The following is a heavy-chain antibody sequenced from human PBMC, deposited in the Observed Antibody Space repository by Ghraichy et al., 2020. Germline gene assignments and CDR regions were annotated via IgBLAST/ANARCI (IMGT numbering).Heavy chain of an antibody. D-gene: IGHD2/OR15-2a*01. CDR1: GFTFSSYA. V-gene: IGHV3-30*04. CDR3: AREGQRLVIDY. Sequence: SLNISCAASGFTFSSYAMHWVRQAPGKGLEWVAYIAYDGSYIYYPDPVKGRFTISRDNSENTLSLQMNSLRGEDTAVYYCAREGQRLVIDYWGQGILVTVSS. CDR2: IAYDGSYI. J-gene: IGHJ4*02.